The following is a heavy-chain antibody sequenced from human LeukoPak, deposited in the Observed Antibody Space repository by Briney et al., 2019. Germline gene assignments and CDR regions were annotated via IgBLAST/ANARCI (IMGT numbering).Heavy chain of an antibody. CDR2: IYYSGST. D-gene: IGHD6-13*01. V-gene: IGHV4-39*01. J-gene: IGHJ4*02. CDR3: ARRAVAAGTEFDY. CDR1: GGSISSSSYY. Sequence: SETLSLTCTVSGGSISSSSYYWGWIRQPPGKGLEWIRSIYYSGSTYYNPSLKSRVTISVDTSKDQFSLKLSSVTAADTAVYYCARRAVAAGTEFDYWGQGTLATVSS.